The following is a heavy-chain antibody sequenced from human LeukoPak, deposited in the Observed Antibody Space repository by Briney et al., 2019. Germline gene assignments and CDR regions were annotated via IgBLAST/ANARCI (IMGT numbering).Heavy chain of an antibody. J-gene: IGHJ6*02. CDR1: GGSFSGYY. CDR2: INHSGST. D-gene: IGHD3-3*01. CDR3: ARSNYDFWSGYSLPYGMDV. V-gene: IGHV4-34*01. Sequence: NPSETLSLTCAVYGGSFSGYYWSWIRQPPGKGLEWIGEINHSGSTNYNPSLKSRVTISVDTSKNQFSLKLSSVTAADTAVYYCARSNYDFWSGYSLPYGMDVWGQGTTVTVSS.